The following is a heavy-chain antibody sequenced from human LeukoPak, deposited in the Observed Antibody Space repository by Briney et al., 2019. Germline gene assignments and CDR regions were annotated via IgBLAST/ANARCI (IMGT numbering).Heavy chain of an antibody. V-gene: IGHV3-9*01. CDR3: MDV. CDR1: GFTFNDYS. Sequence: GGSLRLSCAASGFTFNDYSMHWVRQAPGKGLEWASGISWNSGSIGYADSVKGRFSISRDNAKNSLYLQMDSLNPEDTAVYYGMDVWGQGTTVTVSS. CDR2: ISWNSGSI. J-gene: IGHJ6*02.